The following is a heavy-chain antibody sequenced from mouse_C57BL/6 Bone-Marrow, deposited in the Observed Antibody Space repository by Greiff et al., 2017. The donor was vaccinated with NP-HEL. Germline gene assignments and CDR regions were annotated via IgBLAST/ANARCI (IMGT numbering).Heavy chain of an antibody. CDR3: ARTTMSTTRRVRYAMDY. V-gene: IGHV1-55*01. CDR1: GYTFTSYW. D-gene: IGHD2-4*01. J-gene: IGHJ4*01. CDR2: IYPGSGST. Sequence: QVQLQQPGAELVKPGASVKMSCKASGYTFTSYWMTWVKQRPGQGLEWIGDIYPGSGSTNYNEKFKSKATLTVDTSSSTAYMQLSSLTSEDSAVYYCARTTMSTTRRVRYAMDYWGQGTSVTVSS.